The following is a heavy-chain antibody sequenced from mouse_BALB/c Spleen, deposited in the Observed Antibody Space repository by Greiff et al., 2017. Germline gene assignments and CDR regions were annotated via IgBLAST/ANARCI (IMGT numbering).Heavy chain of an antibody. CDR2: INPNNGGT. J-gene: IGHJ4*01. CDR1: GYTFTDYN. CDR3: ARSGSTMITTGAMDY. V-gene: IGHV1-18*01. D-gene: IGHD2-4*01. Sequence: VQLQQSGPELVKPGASVKIPCKASGYTFTDYNMDWVKQSHGKSLEWIGDINPNNGGTIYNQKFKGKATLTVDKSSSSAYMELRSLTSEDTAVYYCARSGSTMITTGAMDYWGQGTSVTVSS.